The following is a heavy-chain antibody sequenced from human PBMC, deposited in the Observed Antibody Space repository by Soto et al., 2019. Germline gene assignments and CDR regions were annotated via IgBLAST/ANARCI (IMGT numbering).Heavy chain of an antibody. CDR1: GGTFSSYA. V-gene: IGHV1-69*01. CDR3: ARDRPSIAAAGTHNWFDP. J-gene: IGHJ5*02. CDR2: IIPIFGTA. Sequence: QVQLVQSGAEVKKPGSSVKVSCKASGGTFSSYAISWVRQAPGQGLEWMGGIIPIFGTANYAQKFQGRVTITADEFTSTAYMELSSLRSEDTAVYYCARDRPSIAAAGTHNWFDPWGQGTLVTVSS. D-gene: IGHD6-13*01.